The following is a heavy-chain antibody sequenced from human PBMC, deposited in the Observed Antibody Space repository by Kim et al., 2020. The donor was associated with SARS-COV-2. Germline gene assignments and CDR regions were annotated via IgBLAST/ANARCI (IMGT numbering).Heavy chain of an antibody. CDR1: GFTFSSYG. CDR3: ARDLLVGATSYGMDV. J-gene: IGHJ6*02. Sequence: GGSLRLSCAASGFTFSSYGMHWVRQAPGKGLVWVAVIWYDGSNKYYADSVKGRFTISRDNSKNTLYLQMNSLRAEDTAVYYCARDLLVGATSYGMDVWGQGTTVTVSS. CDR2: IWYDGSNK. V-gene: IGHV3-33*01. D-gene: IGHD1-26*01.